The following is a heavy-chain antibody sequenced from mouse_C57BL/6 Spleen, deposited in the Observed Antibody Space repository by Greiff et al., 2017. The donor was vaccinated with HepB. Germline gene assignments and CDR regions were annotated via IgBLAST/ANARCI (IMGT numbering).Heavy chain of an antibody. CDR2: IDPSDSYT. J-gene: IGHJ3*01. V-gene: IGHV1-50*01. CDR3: ARKDDGYSAWFAY. D-gene: IGHD2-3*01. Sequence: QVQLQQPGAELVKPGASVKLSCKASGYTFTSYWMQWVKQRPGQGLEWIGEIDPSDSYTNYNQKFKGKATLTVDTSSSTAYMQLSSLTSEDSAVYYCARKDDGYSAWFAYWGQGTLVTVSA. CDR1: GYTFTSYW.